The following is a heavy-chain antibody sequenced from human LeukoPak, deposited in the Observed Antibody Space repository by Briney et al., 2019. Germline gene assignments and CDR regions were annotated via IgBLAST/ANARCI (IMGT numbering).Heavy chain of an antibody. V-gene: IGHV3-30*18. Sequence: GGSLRLSCAASGFTFSSYGMHWVRQAPGKGLEWVAVISYDGSNKYYADSVKGRFTISRDNSKNTLYLQMNSLRAGDTAVYYCAKDHRRVAAAKNYYYYGMDVWGQGTTVTVSS. CDR2: ISYDGSNK. D-gene: IGHD6-13*01. J-gene: IGHJ6*02. CDR1: GFTFSSYG. CDR3: AKDHRRVAAAKNYYYYGMDV.